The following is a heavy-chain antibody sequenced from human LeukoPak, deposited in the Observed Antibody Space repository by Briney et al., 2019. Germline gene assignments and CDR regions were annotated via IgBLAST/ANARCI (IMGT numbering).Heavy chain of an antibody. D-gene: IGHD5-18*01. CDR1: GFTVSSNY. Sequence: GGSLRLPCAASGFTVSSNYMSWVRQAPGKGLEWVSVIYSGGSTYYADSVKGRFTISRDNSKNTLYLQMNSLRAEDTAVYYCASELVTAYYYGMDVWGQGTTVTVSS. J-gene: IGHJ6*02. CDR3: ASELVTAYYYGMDV. CDR2: IYSGGST. V-gene: IGHV3-53*01.